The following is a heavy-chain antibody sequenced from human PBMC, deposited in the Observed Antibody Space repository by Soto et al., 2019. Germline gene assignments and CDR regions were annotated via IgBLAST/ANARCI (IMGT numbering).Heavy chain of an antibody. CDR2: ISDSGST. V-gene: IGHV4-31*03. CDR1: GGSISDGYY. D-gene: IGHD3-22*01. CDR3: ARRDRSGFSYWLDT. Sequence: QVQLQESGPGLVKPSQTLSLTCTVSGGSISDGYYWSWIRQHPGKGLEWIGSISDSGSTSYNPSLKSRFTISVDTSKNQFSLNLRSVTAADTAVYYCARRDRSGFSYWLDTWGQGTLVTVSS. J-gene: IGHJ5*02.